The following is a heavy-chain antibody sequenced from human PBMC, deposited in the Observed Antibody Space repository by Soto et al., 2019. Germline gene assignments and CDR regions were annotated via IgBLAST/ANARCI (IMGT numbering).Heavy chain of an antibody. Sequence: GGSLRLSCAASGFTFSSYAMSWVRQAPGKGLEWVAVISYDGSNKYYADSVKGRFTISRDNSKNTLYLQMNSLRAEDTAVYYCARATYEPSLDYWGQGTLVTVSS. D-gene: IGHD2-21*01. J-gene: IGHJ4*02. CDR1: GFTFSSYA. V-gene: IGHV3-30-3*01. CDR2: ISYDGSNK. CDR3: ARATYEPSLDY.